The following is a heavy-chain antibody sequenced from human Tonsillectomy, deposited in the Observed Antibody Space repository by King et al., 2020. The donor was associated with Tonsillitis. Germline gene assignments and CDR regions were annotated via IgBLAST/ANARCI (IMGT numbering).Heavy chain of an antibody. CDR3: ARVIREYYFGSGISYYYDMDV. V-gene: IGHV3-7*01. Sequence: VQLVESGGGLVQPGGSLRLSCAASGFTFSSYWMSWVRQAPGKGLEWVANIKQDGNEKYYVDSVKGRFTISRDNAKNSLYLQMNSLRAEDTAVYYCARVIREYYFGSGISYYYDMDVWGQGTTVTVSS. CDR2: IKQDGNEK. CDR1: GFTFSSYW. J-gene: IGHJ6*02. D-gene: IGHD3-10*01.